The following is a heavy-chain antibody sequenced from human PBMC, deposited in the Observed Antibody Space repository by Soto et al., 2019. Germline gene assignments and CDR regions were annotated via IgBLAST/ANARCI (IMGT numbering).Heavy chain of an antibody. J-gene: IGHJ6*02. V-gene: IGHV1-69*01. CDR3: ARALVGASLVGGRHYGMAV. Sequence: QVQLVQSGAEVKKPGSSVKVSCKASGGTFSSYAISWVRQAPGQGLEWMGGIIPIFGTANYAQKFQGRVTITADESTSTAYMELSSLRSEDTAVYYCARALVGASLVGGRHYGMAVWGQGTTVTVSS. CDR2: IIPIFGTA. CDR1: GGTFSSYA. D-gene: IGHD1-26*01.